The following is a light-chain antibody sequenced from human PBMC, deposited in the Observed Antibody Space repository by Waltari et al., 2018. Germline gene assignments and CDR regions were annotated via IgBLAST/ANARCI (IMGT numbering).Light chain of an antibody. CDR1: RGSIVSNY. CDR3: QSYNSTGWV. J-gene: IGLJ3*02. Sequence: FMLTQPHSVSESPGKRVTISCTRSRGSIVSNYVQWYQQRPGSAPTTIFYENNRRPSGVPDRFSVSIDSSSNSASLVISGVKTEDEADYYCQSYNSTGWVFGGGTKLTVL. CDR2: ENN. V-gene: IGLV6-57*03.